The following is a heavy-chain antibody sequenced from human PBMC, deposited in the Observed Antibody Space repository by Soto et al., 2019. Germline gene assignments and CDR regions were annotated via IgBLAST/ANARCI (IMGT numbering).Heavy chain of an antibody. V-gene: IGHV3-15*07. CDR2: IKSKTDGATA. D-gene: IGHD6-13*01. CDR3: TTHLSSTYKGIDS. Sequence: EVQLVESGGGLVEPGGSLILSCTASGFTFNNAWMNWVRQAPGKGLEWVGRIKSKTDGATAHYAAPVKGRFTISRDDSKNTLYLQMNSLKTEDTAVFYCTTHLSSTYKGIDSWGQGTLVTVAS. CDR1: GFTFNNAW. J-gene: IGHJ4*02.